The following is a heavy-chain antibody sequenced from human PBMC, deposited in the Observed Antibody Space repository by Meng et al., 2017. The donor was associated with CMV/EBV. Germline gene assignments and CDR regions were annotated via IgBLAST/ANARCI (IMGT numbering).Heavy chain of an antibody. J-gene: IGHJ4*02. CDR1: GGSFSGYY. D-gene: IGHD2-15*01. CDR2: INHSGST. V-gene: IGHV4-34*01. CDR3: ASSLTYPDY. Sequence: QVQPQQGAARRLKPPQTLSLACAVYGGSFSGYYWSWIRQPPGKGLEWIGEINHSGSTNYNPSLKSRVTISVDTSKNQFSLKLSSVTAADTAVYYCASSLTYPDYWGQETLVTVSS.